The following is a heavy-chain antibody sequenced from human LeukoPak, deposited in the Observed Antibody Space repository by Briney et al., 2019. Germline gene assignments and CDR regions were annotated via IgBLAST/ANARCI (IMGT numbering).Heavy chain of an antibody. D-gene: IGHD3-22*01. CDR1: GGSISSSSYY. V-gene: IGHV4-39*01. Sequence: SETLSLTCTVSGGSISSSSYYWGWIPQPPGKGLEWIGSIYYSGSTYYNPSLKSRVIISVDTSKNQFSLKPSSVTAADTAVYYCARQGGLYDSSGHLLPPTDAFDIWGQGTMVTVSS. J-gene: IGHJ3*02. CDR2: IYYSGST. CDR3: ARQGGLYDSSGHLLPPTDAFDI.